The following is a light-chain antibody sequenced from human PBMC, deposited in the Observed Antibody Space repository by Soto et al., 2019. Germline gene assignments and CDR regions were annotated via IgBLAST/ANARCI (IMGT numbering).Light chain of an antibody. CDR3: QHRSDWPPLA. CDR1: QSVSSY. J-gene: IGKJ4*01. V-gene: IGKV3-11*01. Sequence: EIVLTQSPATLSLSPGERATLSCRASQSVSSYLAWYQQKPGQAPRLLIYDASNRATGIPARFSGSGSGTDFTLNISSLEPEDFAVYYCQHRSDWPPLAFGGGTKVEIK. CDR2: DAS.